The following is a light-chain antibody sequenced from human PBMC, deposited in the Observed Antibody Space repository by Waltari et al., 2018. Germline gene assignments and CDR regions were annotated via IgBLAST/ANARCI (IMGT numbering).Light chain of an antibody. V-gene: IGKV1-39*01. Sequence: DIQMTQSPSSLSAAVGAIITITCRASQSISSYLYCYQQKPGKAPQLLLYAASSLPSGVPSRFSGSGSATDFLIIISSLPHDDVATYYCQQSHSTPLTFGGGTKVEIK. CDR1: QSISSY. J-gene: IGKJ4*01. CDR3: QQSHSTPLT. CDR2: AAS.